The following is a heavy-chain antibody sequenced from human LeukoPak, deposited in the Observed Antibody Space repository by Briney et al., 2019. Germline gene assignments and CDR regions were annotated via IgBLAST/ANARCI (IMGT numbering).Heavy chain of an antibody. D-gene: IGHD5-24*01. CDR3: ARAGRDGYKILGYTNY. J-gene: IGHJ4*02. CDR1: GFTFSSYA. CDR2: ISYDGSNK. Sequence: GGSLRLSCAASGFTFSSYAMHWVRQAPGKGLEWVAVISYDGSNKYYADSVKGRFTISRDNSKNTLYLQMNSLRAEDTAVYYCARAGRDGYKILGYTNYWGQGTLVTVSS. V-gene: IGHV3-30-3*01.